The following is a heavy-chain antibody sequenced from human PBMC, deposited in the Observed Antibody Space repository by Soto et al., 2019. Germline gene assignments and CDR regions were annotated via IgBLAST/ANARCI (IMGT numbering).Heavy chain of an antibody. J-gene: IGHJ6*04. CDR2: INQDESEK. V-gene: IGHV3-7*01. CDR3: ARSSGGSYL. D-gene: IGHD2-15*01. Sequence: PGGSLRLSCAASGLTLRSYWMSWVRQAPGKGLEWVANINQDESEKYFVDSVKGRFTISRDNAKNSLYLQMNSLRAEDTAVYYCARSSGGSYLWGKGTTVTVSS. CDR1: GLTLRSYW.